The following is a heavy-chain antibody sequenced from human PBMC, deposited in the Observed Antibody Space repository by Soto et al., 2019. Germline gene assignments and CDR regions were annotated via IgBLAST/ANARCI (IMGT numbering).Heavy chain of an antibody. CDR3: GHRSGSYFNY. D-gene: IGHD1-26*01. CDR1: GFSLSTSGVS. Sequence: QITLKESGPSLVKPTQPLTLTCTFSGFSLSTSGVSVGWIRQPPGKALQWLALIYWDDDKRYTPSLRSTLTITKDTSKNQVDLTMTNMDPVDTATYYCGHRSGSYFNYWGQGTLVTVSS. J-gene: IGHJ4*02. CDR2: IYWDDDK. V-gene: IGHV2-5*02.